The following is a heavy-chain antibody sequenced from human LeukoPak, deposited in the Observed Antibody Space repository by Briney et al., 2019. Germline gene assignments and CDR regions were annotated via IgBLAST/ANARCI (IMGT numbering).Heavy chain of an antibody. J-gene: IGHJ4*02. V-gene: IGHV3-30*18. Sequence: PGRSLRLSCAASGFTFSSYGMHWVRQAPGKGLEWVAVISYDGSNTYYGDSVKGRFTISRDNSKNTLYLQMNSLRVEDTAVYYCAKVPGRVVTKNPFDYWGQGTLVTVSS. D-gene: IGHD4-23*01. CDR2: ISYDGSNT. CDR1: GFTFSSYG. CDR3: AKVPGRVVTKNPFDY.